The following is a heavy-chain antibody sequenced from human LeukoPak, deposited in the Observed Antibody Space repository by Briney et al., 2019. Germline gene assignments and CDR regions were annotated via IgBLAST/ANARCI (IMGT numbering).Heavy chain of an antibody. CDR1: GFTFSSYA. CDR2: ISYDGSNK. J-gene: IGHJ4*02. D-gene: IGHD3-10*01. Sequence: PGGSLRLSCAASGFTFSSYAMHWVRQAPGKGLEWVAVISYDGSNKYYADSVKGRFTISRDNAKNSLYLQMNSLRAEDTAVYYCARRGSGDGFVDYWGQGTLVTVSS. CDR3: ARRGSGDGFVDY. V-gene: IGHV3-30*04.